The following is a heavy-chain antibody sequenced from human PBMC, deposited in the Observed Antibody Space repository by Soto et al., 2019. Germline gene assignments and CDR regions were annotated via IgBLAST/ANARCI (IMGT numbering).Heavy chain of an antibody. CDR1: GYIFTSYW. J-gene: IGHJ4*02. Sequence: GESLKISCNGSGYIFTSYWIGWVRQMPGKGLEWMGIIYPGDSDTRYSPSFQGQVTISADKSISTAYLQWSSLKASDTAMYYCARGRVRGYSGYDEENFDYWGQGTLVTVSS. V-gene: IGHV5-51*01. CDR2: IYPGDSDT. D-gene: IGHD5-12*01. CDR3: ARGRVRGYSGYDEENFDY.